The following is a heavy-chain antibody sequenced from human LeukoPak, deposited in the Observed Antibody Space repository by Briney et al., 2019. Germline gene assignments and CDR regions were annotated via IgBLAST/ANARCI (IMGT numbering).Heavy chain of an antibody. J-gene: IGHJ3*02. CDR2: IYHSGST. D-gene: IGHD5-18*01. CDR1: GYSISSGYY. Sequence: SETLSLTCAVSGYSISSGYYWGWIRQPPGKGLEWIGSIYHSGSTYYNPSLKSRVTISVDTSKNQFSLKLSSVTAADTAVYYCARVMGDTAMVRASSAYDIWGQGTMVTVSS. V-gene: IGHV4-38-2*01. CDR3: ARVMGDTAMVRASSAYDI.